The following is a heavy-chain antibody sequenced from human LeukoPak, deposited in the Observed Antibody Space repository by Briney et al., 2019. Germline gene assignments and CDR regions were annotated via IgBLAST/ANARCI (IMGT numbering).Heavy chain of an antibody. CDR1: GFTFSDYY. CDR2: ISSSSGTI. V-gene: IGHV3-11*04. J-gene: IGHJ4*02. Sequence: GGSLRLSCAASGFTFSDYYMTWIRQAPGKGLEWVSYISSSSGTIYYADSVKGRFTISRDNAKNSLFLQMNSLTAEDTAVYYCARIRWFGESPFDYWGQGTLVTVSS. D-gene: IGHD3-10*01. CDR3: ARIRWFGESPFDY.